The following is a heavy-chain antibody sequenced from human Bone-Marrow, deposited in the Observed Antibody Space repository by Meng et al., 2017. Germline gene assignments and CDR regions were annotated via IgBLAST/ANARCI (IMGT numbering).Heavy chain of an antibody. Sequence: QGQLQQWGAGPLKPSETLSLPCAVYGGSFSGYYWSWIRQPPGKGLEWIGEINHSGSTNYNPSLKSRVTISVHTSKNQFSLKLSSVTAADTAVYYCARVGVVVITPNWFNPWGQGTLVTVSS. CDR3: ARVGVVVITPNWFNP. CDR2: INHSGST. V-gene: IGHV4-34*01. CDR1: GGSFSGYY. D-gene: IGHD3-22*01. J-gene: IGHJ5*02.